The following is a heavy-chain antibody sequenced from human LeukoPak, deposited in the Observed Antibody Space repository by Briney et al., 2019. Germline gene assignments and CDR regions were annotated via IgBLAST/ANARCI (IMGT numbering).Heavy chain of an antibody. J-gene: IGHJ3*02. V-gene: IGHV3-21*01. D-gene: IGHD3-22*01. CDR1: GFTFSSYS. Sequence: KPGGSLRLSCAASGFTFSSYSMNWVRQAPGKGLEWVSSISSSSSYIYYADSVKGRFTISRDNAKNSLYLQMNSLRAEDTAVYYCARDADYYDSSGFDAFDIWGQGTMVTVSS. CDR2: ISSSSSYI. CDR3: ARDADYYDSSGFDAFDI.